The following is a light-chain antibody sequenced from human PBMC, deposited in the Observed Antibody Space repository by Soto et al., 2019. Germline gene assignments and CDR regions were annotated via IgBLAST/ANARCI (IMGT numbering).Light chain of an antibody. CDR2: GAS. CDR1: QSVSSN. J-gene: IGKJ4*01. Sequence: VMTQSPATLSVSPGERATLSCTASQSVSSNLAWYQQKHGQAPSLLIYGASTRATGIPARFSGSGSGTEFTLTISSLQSEDFAVYYCQQYNNWPPLTFGGGTKVEIK. CDR3: QQYNNWPPLT. V-gene: IGKV3-15*01.